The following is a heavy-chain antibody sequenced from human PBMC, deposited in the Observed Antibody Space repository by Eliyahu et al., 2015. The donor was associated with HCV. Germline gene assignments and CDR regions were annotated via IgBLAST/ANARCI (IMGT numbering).Heavy chain of an antibody. CDR2: IFSNDEK. CDR1: GFSXSNARMG. D-gene: IGHD3-3*01. Sequence: QVTLKESGPVLVKPTETLTLTCTVSGFSXSNARMGVSWIRQPPGKALEWLAHIFSNDEKSYSTSLKSRLTISKDTSKSQVVLTMTNMDPVDTATYYCARAYYDFWSGYPTTDWGQGTLVTVSS. CDR3: ARAYYDFWSGYPTTD. J-gene: IGHJ4*02. V-gene: IGHV2-26*01.